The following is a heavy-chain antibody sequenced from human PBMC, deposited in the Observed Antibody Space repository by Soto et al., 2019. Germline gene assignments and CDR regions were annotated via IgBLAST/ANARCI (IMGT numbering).Heavy chain of an antibody. V-gene: IGHV3-21*01. CDR2: ISSSSSCI. CDR3: AREGIVATGTGDY. Sequence: GGSLRLSCAASGFTFSSYSMNWVRQAPGKGLEWVSSISSSSSCIYYADSVKGRFTISRDNAKNSLYLQMNSLRAEDTAVYYCAREGIVATGTGDYWGQGTLVTVSS. D-gene: IGHD5-12*01. J-gene: IGHJ4*02. CDR1: GFTFSSYS.